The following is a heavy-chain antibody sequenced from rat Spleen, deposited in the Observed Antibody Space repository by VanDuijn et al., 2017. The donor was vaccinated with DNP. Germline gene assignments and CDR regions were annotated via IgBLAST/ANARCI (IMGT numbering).Heavy chain of an antibody. Sequence: EVQLVESGGGLVQPGRSLKLSCAASGFTFSNYGMACVRQAPTKGLEWVASITNRGGSSYYRDSVKGRFTISRDNAKKTVYLQMNSLRSEDTATYYCARPSNYGTYGPMDAWGQGTSVTVSS. CDR2: ITNRGGSS. CDR3: ARPSNYGTYGPMDA. CDR1: GFTFSNYG. J-gene: IGHJ4*01. V-gene: IGHV5S13*01. D-gene: IGHD1-3*01.